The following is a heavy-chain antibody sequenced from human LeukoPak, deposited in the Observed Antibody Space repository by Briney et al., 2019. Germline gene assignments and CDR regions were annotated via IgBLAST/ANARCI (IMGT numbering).Heavy chain of an antibody. D-gene: IGHD2-15*01. CDR3: AADIVVVAAAPYLDY. CDR2: IRGSGGST. V-gene: IGHV3-23*01. Sequence: GGSLRLSCAASGLTFNSYAMSWVRQAAGKGLEWVSAIRGSGGSTYYADSVKGRFTISRDNSKNTLYLQMNSLRAEDTAVYYCAADIVVVAAAPYLDYWGQGTLVTVSS. J-gene: IGHJ4*02. CDR1: GLTFNSYA.